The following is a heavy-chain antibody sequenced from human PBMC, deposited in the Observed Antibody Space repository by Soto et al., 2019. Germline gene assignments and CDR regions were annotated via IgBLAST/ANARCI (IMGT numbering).Heavy chain of an antibody. V-gene: IGHV1-69*02. CDR3: ASRAQIVAGKPFDY. J-gene: IGHJ4*02. Sequence: ASVKVSCKASGGTFSSYTISWVRHAPGQGLEWMGRIIPILGIANYAQKFQGRVTITADKSTSTAYMELSSLRSEDTAVYYCASRAQIVAGKPFDYWGQGTLVTVSS. CDR1: GGTFSSYT. D-gene: IGHD5-12*01. CDR2: IIPILGIA.